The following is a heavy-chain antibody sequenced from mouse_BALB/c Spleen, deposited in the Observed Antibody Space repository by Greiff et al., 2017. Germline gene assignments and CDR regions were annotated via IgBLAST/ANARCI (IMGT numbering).Heavy chain of an antibody. Sequence: VQLVESGPGLVQPSQCLSITCTVSGFSLTSYGVHWVRQSPGKGLEWLGVIWSGGSTDYNAAFISRLSISKDNSKSQVFFKMNSLQANDTAIYYCARNFGDAYWGQGTLVTVSA. CDR2: IWSGGST. CDR3: ARNFGDAY. V-gene: IGHV2-2*02. J-gene: IGHJ3*01. D-gene: IGHD3-1*01. CDR1: GFSLTSYG.